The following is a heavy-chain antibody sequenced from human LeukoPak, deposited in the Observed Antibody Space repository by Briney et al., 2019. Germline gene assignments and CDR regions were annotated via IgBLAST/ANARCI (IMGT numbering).Heavy chain of an antibody. Sequence: GRFLRLSCAASGFTFSSYGMHWVRQAPGKGLEWVAVISCDGSNKYYADSVKGRFTISRDNSKNTLYLQMNSLRAEDTAVYYCAKDRSGSYYDLTGYFDYWGQGTLVTVSS. CDR2: ISCDGSNK. D-gene: IGHD1-26*01. J-gene: IGHJ4*02. V-gene: IGHV3-30*18. CDR1: GFTFSSYG. CDR3: AKDRSGSYYDLTGYFDY.